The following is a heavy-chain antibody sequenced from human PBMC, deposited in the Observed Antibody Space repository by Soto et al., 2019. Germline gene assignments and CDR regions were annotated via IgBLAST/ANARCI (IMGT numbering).Heavy chain of an antibody. V-gene: IGHV3-23*01. J-gene: IGHJ5*02. CDR3: ATKRRGYCSSTSCYVWFDP. CDR1: GFTFSSYA. CDR2: ISGSGGST. Sequence: EVQLLESGGGLVQPGGSLRLSCAASGFTFSSYAMSWVRQAPGKGLEWVSAISGSGGSTYYADSVKGRFTISRDNSKNTLYLQMNSLRAGDTAVYYCATKRRGYCSSTSCYVWFDPWGQGTLVTVSS. D-gene: IGHD2-2*01.